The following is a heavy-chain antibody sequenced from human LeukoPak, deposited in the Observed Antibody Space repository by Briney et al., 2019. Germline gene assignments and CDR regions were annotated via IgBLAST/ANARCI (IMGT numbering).Heavy chain of an antibody. J-gene: IGHJ1*01. CDR2: IWYDGSNK. CDR3: ARGGGYYYDSSGYYPDEYFQH. V-gene: IGHV3-33*01. D-gene: IGHD3-22*01. Sequence: TGRSLRLSCAASGFTFSSYGMHWVRQAPGKGLEWVAVIWYDGSNKYYADSVKGRFTLSRDNSKDTLYLQMNSLRAEDTAVYYCARGGGYYYDSSGYYPDEYFQHWGQGTLVTVSS. CDR1: GFTFSSYG.